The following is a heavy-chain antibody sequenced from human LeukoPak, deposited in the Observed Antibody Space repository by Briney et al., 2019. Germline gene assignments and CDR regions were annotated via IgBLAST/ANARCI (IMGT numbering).Heavy chain of an antibody. CDR3: ARDYYGSGSYYLAFDI. D-gene: IGHD3-10*01. Sequence: GGSLILSCAASGFTFSSYSMNWVRQAPGKGLEWVSSISSSSSYIYYADSVKGRFTISRDNAKNSPYLQMNSLRAEDTAVYYCARDYYGSGSYYLAFDIWGQGTMVTVSS. J-gene: IGHJ3*02. CDR1: GFTFSSYS. CDR2: ISSSSSYI. V-gene: IGHV3-21*01.